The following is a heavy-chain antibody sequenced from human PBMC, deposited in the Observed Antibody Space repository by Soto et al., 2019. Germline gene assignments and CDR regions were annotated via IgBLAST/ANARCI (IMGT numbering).Heavy chain of an antibody. CDR3: AKARCTTSNCYVPDY. Sequence: GGSLRLSCAASGFTFSSYGMHWVRQAPGKGLEWVAVISYDGSNKYYADSVKGRFTISRDNSKNTLYLQMNSLRAEDTAVYYCAKARCTTSNCYVPDYWGQGTLVTVSS. CDR1: GFTFSSYG. J-gene: IGHJ4*02. CDR2: ISYDGSNK. V-gene: IGHV3-30*18. D-gene: IGHD2-8*01.